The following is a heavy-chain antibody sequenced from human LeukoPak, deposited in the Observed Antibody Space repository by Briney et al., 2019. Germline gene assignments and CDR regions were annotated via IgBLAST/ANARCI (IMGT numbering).Heavy chain of an antibody. Sequence: PGGSLRLSCAASGFTFSSYSMNWVRQAPGKGLEWISYISGTSSIIYYTPSVKGRFTISRENGKSSLYLQMNSLRDDDTAVYFCARGTWDGDRTFDIWGQGAMVTVSS. CDR3: ARGTWDGDRTFDI. J-gene: IGHJ3*02. CDR2: ISGTSSII. D-gene: IGHD5-24*01. CDR1: GFTFSSYS. V-gene: IGHV3-48*02.